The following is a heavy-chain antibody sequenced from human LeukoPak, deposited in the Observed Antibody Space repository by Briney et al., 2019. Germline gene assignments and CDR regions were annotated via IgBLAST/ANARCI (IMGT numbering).Heavy chain of an antibody. V-gene: IGHV3-30*02. D-gene: IGHD3/OR15-3a*01. CDR2: IRYDGSNK. CDR3: AKGEFWTGIDEFFLY. J-gene: IGHJ1*01. CDR1: GFTFSSYG. Sequence: PGGSLRLSCAASGFTFSSYGMHWVRQAPGKGLEWVAFIRYDGSNKYYADSVKGRFTISRDNSKNTLYLQMDSLRAEDTAVYYCAKGEFWTGIDEFFLYWGQGTLVTVSS.